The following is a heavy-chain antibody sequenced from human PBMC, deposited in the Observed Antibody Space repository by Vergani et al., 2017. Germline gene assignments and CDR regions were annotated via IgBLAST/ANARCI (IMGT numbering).Heavy chain of an antibody. Sequence: QVQLVQSGAEVKKPGASVKVSCKASGYTFTSYYMHWVRQAPGQGLEWMGIINPSGGSTSYAQKFQGRVTMTRDTSTSTVYMELSSLRSEDTAVYYCARDGADYCSGGSCLTWPNAFDIWGQGTMVTVSS. V-gene: IGHV1-46*01. J-gene: IGHJ3*02. CDR1: GYTFTSYY. CDR3: ARDGADYCSGGSCLTWPNAFDI. CDR2: INPSGGST. D-gene: IGHD2-15*01.